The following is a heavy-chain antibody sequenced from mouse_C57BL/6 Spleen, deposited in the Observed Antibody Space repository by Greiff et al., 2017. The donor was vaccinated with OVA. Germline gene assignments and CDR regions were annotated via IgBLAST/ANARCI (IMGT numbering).Heavy chain of an antibody. D-gene: IGHD4-1*01. J-gene: IGHJ4*01. Sequence: QVQLQQSGAELVKPGASVKISCKASVYAFSSYWMNWVKQRPGKGLEWIGQIYPGDGDTNYNGKFKGKATLTADKSSSTAYMQLSSLTSEDSAVYFCESELGQKDYYAMDYWGQGTSVTVSS. CDR3: ESELGQKDYYAMDY. V-gene: IGHV1-80*01. CDR1: VYAFSSYW. CDR2: IYPGDGDT.